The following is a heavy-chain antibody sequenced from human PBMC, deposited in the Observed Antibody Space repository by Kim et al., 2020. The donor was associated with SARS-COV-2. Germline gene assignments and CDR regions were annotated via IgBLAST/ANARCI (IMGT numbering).Heavy chain of an antibody. Sequence: GGSLRLSCAASGFAYSNYDMNWVRQAPGKGLEWVSSIRASGASTYYVDSVKGRFTISRDNSKNTLYRQMNSLRGEDTALYYCLKGLPIYGSWSGNYCGQGTLVTVSS. CDR2: IRASGAST. V-gene: IGHV3-23*01. J-gene: IGHJ4*02. CDR3: LKGLPIYGSWSGNY. CDR1: GFAYSNYD. D-gene: IGHD3-10*01.